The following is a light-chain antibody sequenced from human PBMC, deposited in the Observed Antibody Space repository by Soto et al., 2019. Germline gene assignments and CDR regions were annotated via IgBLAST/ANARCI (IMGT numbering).Light chain of an antibody. V-gene: IGKV1-39*01. CDR1: HSISTY. CDR3: QQSYMDPIT. J-gene: IGKJ5*01. Sequence: DIQMTQSPSSLSASVGNRVTITCRASHSISTYLNWYQKKPGKAPNLLIYDASRLQSGVPSRFSGSGGGTDFTLSISSVQPEDFATYFCQQSYMDPITFGQGTQLEI. CDR2: DAS.